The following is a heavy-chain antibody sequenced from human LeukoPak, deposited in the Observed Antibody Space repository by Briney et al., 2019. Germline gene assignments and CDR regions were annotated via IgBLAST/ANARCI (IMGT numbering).Heavy chain of an antibody. V-gene: IGHV4-39*01. CDR1: GGSISSSSYY. Sequence: PSETLSLTCTVSGGSISSSSYYWGWIRQPPGKGLERIGSIYYSGSTYYNPSLKSQVTISVDTSKNQFSLKLSSVTAADTAVYYCARLFWSGYRMGNWFDPWGQGTLVTVSS. J-gene: IGHJ5*02. CDR3: ARLFWSGYRMGNWFDP. CDR2: IYYSGST. D-gene: IGHD3-3*01.